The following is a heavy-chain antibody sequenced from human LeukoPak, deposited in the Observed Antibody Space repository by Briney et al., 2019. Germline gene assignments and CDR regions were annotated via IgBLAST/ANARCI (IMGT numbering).Heavy chain of an antibody. D-gene: IGHD3-10*01. J-gene: IGHJ4*02. CDR2: VTGGGDTT. CDR3: AKRGSYFGGFDY. CDR1: GFTFSNYD. V-gene: IGHV3-23*01. Sequence: GGSLRLSCAASGFTFSNYDMSWVRQAPGKGLEWVSAVTGGGDTTYYADSVKGRFTISRDNSKSTLYLQMNSLRAEDTAVYYCAKRGSYFGGFDYWGQGALVTVSS.